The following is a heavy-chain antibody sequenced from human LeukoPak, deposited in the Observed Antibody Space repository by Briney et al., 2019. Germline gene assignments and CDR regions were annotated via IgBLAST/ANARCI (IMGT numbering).Heavy chain of an antibody. Sequence: GASVKVSCKASDYTFTNYGISWVRQAPGQGLEWMGWISAYNGNTNQAQKLQGRVTMTTDTSTRTAYMELRSLRSDDTAVYYCARDYYDSSGYYYVFAYWGQGTLVTDSS. CDR3: ARDYYDSSGYYYVFAY. D-gene: IGHD3-22*01. CDR2: ISAYNGNT. CDR1: DYTFTNYG. J-gene: IGHJ4*02. V-gene: IGHV1-18*01.